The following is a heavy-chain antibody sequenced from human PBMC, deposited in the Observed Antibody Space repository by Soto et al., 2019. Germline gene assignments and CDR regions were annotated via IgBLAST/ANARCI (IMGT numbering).Heavy chain of an antibody. J-gene: IGHJ3*02. V-gene: IGHV1-69*13. D-gene: IGHD6-19*01. CDR1: GGTFSSYA. CDR3: ARDRYSSGWHDAFDI. Sequence: SVKVSCKASGGTFSSYAISWVRQAPGQGLEWMGGIIPIFGTANYAQKFQGRVTITADESTSTAYMELSSLRSEDTAVYYCARDRYSSGWHDAFDIWGQGTMVTVSS. CDR2: IIPIFGTA.